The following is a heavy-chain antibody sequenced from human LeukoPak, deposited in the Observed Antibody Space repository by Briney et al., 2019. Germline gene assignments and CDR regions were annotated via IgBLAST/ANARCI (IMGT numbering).Heavy chain of an antibody. Sequence: VASVKVSCKASGYTFTSYGISWVRQAPGQGLEWMGWISAYNGNTNYAQKLQGRVTMTTDTSTSTAYMELRSLRSDDTAVYYCARDPNDYVWGSYRYIRNDYWGQGTLVTVSS. V-gene: IGHV1-18*01. CDR2: ISAYNGNT. CDR3: ARDPNDYVWGSYRYIRNDY. D-gene: IGHD3-16*02. J-gene: IGHJ4*02. CDR1: GYTFTSYG.